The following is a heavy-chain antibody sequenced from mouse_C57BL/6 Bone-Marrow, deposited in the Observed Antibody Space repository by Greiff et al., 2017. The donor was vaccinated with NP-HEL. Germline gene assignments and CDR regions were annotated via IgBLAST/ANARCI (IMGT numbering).Heavy chain of an antibody. J-gene: IGHJ2*01. CDR1: GYTFTDYY. D-gene: IGHD3-2*02. V-gene: IGHV1-76*01. CDR3: ARGAAQAYFDY. CDR2: IYPGSGNT. Sequence: QVQLQQSGAELVRPGASVKLSCKASGYTFTDYYINWVKQRPGQGLEWIARIYPGSGNTYYNEKFKGKATLTAEKSSSTAYMQLSSLTSEDSAVYFCARGAAQAYFDYWGQGTTLTVSS.